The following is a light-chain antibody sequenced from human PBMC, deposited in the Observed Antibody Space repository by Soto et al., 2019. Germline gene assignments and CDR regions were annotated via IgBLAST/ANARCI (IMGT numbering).Light chain of an antibody. CDR3: SSYTSSSTRV. CDR2: DVS. J-gene: IGLJ2*01. V-gene: IGLV2-14*01. CDR1: SNDIGGYNY. Sequence: QSVLTQPASVSGSPGQSITISCTGTSNDIGGYNYVSWYQQHPGKAPKLMIYDVSNRPSGVSNRFSGSKSGNTASLTIFGLQAEDEADYYCSSYTSSSTRVFGGGTKLTVL.